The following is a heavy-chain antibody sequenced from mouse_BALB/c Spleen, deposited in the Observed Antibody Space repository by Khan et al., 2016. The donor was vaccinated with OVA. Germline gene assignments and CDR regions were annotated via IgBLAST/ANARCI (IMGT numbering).Heavy chain of an antibody. D-gene: IGHD1-2*01. CDR1: GFTFSSYG. V-gene: IGHV5-6*01. CDR3: ARSSTTAKWYYYAMDY. Sequence: EVELVESGGDLVKPGGSLKLSCAASGFTFSSYGMSWVRQTPDKRLEWVATISSGGHYTYFPARVRGRFTSSRDNAKKNLYQQMSSLKAEETAIYYCARSSTTAKWYYYAMDYWGQGTSVTVSS. CDR2: ISSGGHYT. J-gene: IGHJ4*01.